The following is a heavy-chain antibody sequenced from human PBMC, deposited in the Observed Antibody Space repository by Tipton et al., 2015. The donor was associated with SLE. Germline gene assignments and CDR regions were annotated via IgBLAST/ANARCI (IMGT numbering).Heavy chain of an antibody. D-gene: IGHD1-26*01. J-gene: IGHJ3*02. V-gene: IGHV4-39*07. CDR3: ARAAWVGATHQVDI. CDR1: GGSISSSSYY. Sequence: TLSLTCTVSGGSISSSSYYWGWIRQPPGKGLEWIGSIYHSGSTYSNPSLKSRVTISVDTSKNQFSLKLSSVTAADTAVYYCARAAWVGATHQVDIWGQGTMVTVSS. CDR2: IYHSGST.